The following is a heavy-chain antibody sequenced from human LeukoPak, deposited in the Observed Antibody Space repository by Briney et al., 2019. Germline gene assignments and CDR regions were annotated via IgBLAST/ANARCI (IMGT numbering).Heavy chain of an antibody. V-gene: IGHV4-30-4*08. Sequence: PSETLSLTCTVSGGSISSGDYYWSWIRQPPGKGLEWIGYIYYSGSTYYNPSLKNRVTISVDTSKNQFSLKLSSVTAADTAVYYCAREGAVTTYHYYYYMDVWGKGTTVTVSS. CDR2: IYYSGST. D-gene: IGHD4-17*01. CDR1: GGSISSGDYY. J-gene: IGHJ6*03. CDR3: AREGAVTTYHYYYYMDV.